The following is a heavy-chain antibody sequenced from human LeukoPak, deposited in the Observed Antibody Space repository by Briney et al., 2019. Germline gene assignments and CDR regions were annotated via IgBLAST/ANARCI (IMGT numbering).Heavy chain of an antibody. CDR1: GGSISSGSYY. Sequence: PSQTLSLTCTVSGGSISSGSYYWSWIRQPAGKGLEWIGRIYTSGSTYYNPSLKSRVTVSVDTSKNQFSLRPNSVTAADTAVYYCAREMGYGSGLPDWFDPWGQGTLVTVSS. J-gene: IGHJ5*02. CDR3: AREMGYGSGLPDWFDP. CDR2: IYTSGST. V-gene: IGHV4-61*02. D-gene: IGHD3-10*01.